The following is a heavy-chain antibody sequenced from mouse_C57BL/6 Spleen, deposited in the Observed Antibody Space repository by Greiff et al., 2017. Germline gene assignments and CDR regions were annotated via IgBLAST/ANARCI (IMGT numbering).Heavy chain of an antibody. CDR1: GYTFTSYW. J-gene: IGHJ2*01. CDR2: IYPGNSDT. CDR3: TKICYGSGYYYFDY. Sequence: EVQVVESGTVLARPGASVKMSCKTSGYTFTSYWMHWVKQRPGQGLEWIGAIYPGNSDTSYNQKFKGKAKLTAVTSASTAYMELSRQLNEVSAEDSCTKICYGSGYYYFDYWGQGTTLTVSS. D-gene: IGHD1-1*01. V-gene: IGHV1-5*01.